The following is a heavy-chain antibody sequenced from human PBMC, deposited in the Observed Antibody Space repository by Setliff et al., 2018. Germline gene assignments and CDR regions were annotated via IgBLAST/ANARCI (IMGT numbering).Heavy chain of an antibody. CDR1: GYTFTSYG. V-gene: IGHV1-18*03. CDR2: ISAYNGNT. D-gene: IGHD3-10*01. J-gene: IGHJ4*02. CDR3: AKDIYGSGSYAVGGYFDY. Sequence: GASVKVSCKASGYTFTSYGISWVRQAPGQGLEWMGWISAYNGNTNYAQKLQGRVTLTTDTSTSTAYMGLRSLPPDDMAVYSCAKDIYGSGSYAVGGYFDYWGQGTRVTVSS.